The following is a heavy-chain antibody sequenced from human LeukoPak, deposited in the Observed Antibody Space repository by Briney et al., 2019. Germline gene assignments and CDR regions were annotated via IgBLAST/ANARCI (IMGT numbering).Heavy chain of an antibody. J-gene: IGHJ6*03. CDR1: GFTVSSNY. CDR3: ASRGATTVDYYYYYYMDV. D-gene: IGHD1-26*01. V-gene: IGHV3-53*01. Sequence: GGSLRLFCAASGFTVSSNYMSWVRQAPGKGLEWVSVIYSGGSTYYADSVKGRFTISRDNSKNTLYLQMNSLRAEDTAVYYCASRGATTVDYYYYYYMDVWGKGTTVTISS. CDR2: IYSGGST.